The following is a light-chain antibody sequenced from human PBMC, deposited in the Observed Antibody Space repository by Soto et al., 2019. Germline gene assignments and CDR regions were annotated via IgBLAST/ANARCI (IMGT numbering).Light chain of an antibody. Sequence: DIVMTQSPLSLPVTPGEPASISCRSSQSLLHSNGYNYLDWYLQKPGQSPQLLIYLGSNRASGVPDRFSGSGSGTDFTPKISRVEAEDVGVHYCLQALQTPFTFGPGTKVDIK. CDR3: LQALQTPFT. J-gene: IGKJ3*01. CDR1: QSLLHSNGYNY. CDR2: LGS. V-gene: IGKV2-28*01.